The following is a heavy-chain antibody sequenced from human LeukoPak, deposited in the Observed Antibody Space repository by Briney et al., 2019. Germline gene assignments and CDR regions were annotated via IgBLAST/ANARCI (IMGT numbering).Heavy chain of an antibody. CDR2: IYSGGST. CDR1: GFTVSSNY. D-gene: IGHD3-22*01. CDR3: ARCYDSSGHYYFDY. Sequence: EGSLRLSCAASGFTVSSNYMSWVRQAPGKGLEWVSVIYSGGSTYYADSVKGRFTISRDNSKNTLYLQMNSLRAEDTAVYYCARCYDSSGHYYFDYWGQGTLVTVSS. V-gene: IGHV3-66*01. J-gene: IGHJ4*02.